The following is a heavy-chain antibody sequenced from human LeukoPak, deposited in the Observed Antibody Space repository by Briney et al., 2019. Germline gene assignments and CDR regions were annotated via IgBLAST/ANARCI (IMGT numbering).Heavy chain of an antibody. D-gene: IGHD5-18*01. J-gene: IGHJ4*02. CDR3: ARDSIETEDTAMVTHFDY. Sequence: ASVKVSCKASGYTFTSYGIGWVRQAPGQGLEWMGWISAYNGNTNYAQKLQRRVTMTTDTSTSTAYMELRSLRSDDTAVYYCARDSIETEDTAMVTHFDYWGQGTLVTVSS. CDR2: ISAYNGNT. CDR1: GYTFTSYG. V-gene: IGHV1-18*01.